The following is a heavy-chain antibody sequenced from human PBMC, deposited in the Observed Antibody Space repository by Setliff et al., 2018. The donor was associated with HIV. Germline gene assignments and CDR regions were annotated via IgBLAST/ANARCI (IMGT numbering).Heavy chain of an antibody. CDR1: GGSFSGYY. J-gene: IGHJ4*02. CDR3: ARYDYGDFDY. D-gene: IGHD4-17*01. Sequence: SETLSLTCAVFGGSFSGYYWSWIRQPPGKGLEWIGEINHSGSTDYNPSLKSRVTISVDTSKNQFSLNLSSVTAADTAVYYCARYDYGDFDYWGQGTPITVSS. V-gene: IGHV4-34*01. CDR2: INHSGST.